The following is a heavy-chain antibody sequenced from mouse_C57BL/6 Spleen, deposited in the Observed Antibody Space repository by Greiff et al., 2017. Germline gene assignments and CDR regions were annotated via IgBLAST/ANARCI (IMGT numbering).Heavy chain of an antibody. Sequence: EMKLMESGGGLVKPGGSLKLSCAASGFTFSDYGMHWVRQAPEKGLEWVAYISSGSSTIYYADTVKGRFTISRDNAKNTLFLQMTSLRSEDTAMYYCARGGLDYWGQGTTLTVSS. CDR3: ARGGLDY. D-gene: IGHD3-3*01. CDR1: GFTFSDYG. V-gene: IGHV5-17*01. CDR2: ISSGSSTI. J-gene: IGHJ2*01.